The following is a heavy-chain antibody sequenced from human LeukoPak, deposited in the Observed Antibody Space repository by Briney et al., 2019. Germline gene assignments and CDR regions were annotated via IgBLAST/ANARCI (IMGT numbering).Heavy chain of an antibody. CDR2: IIPIFGTA. V-gene: IGHV1-69*01. D-gene: IGHD6-13*01. CDR3: ARDRSIAAAGDAFDI. CDR1: GGTFSSYA. Sequence: SVKVSCKASGGTFSSYAIGWVRQAPGQGLEWMGGIIPIFGTANYAHKFQGRVTITADESTSTAYMELSSLRSEDTAVYYCARDRSIAAAGDAFDIWGQGTMVTVSS. J-gene: IGHJ3*02.